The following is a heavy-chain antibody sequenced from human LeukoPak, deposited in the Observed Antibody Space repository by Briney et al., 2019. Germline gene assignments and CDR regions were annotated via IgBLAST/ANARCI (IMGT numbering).Heavy chain of an antibody. CDR3: AGFIAAAGKVFDY. D-gene: IGHD6-13*01. CDR2: IKQDGSEK. J-gene: IGHJ4*02. V-gene: IGHV3-7*01. Sequence: GGSLRLSCAASGFTFSSYWMSWVRQAPGKGLEWVANIKQDGSEKYYVDSVKGRFTISRDNAKNSLYVQMNSLRAEDTAVYYCAGFIAAAGKVFDYWGQGTLVTVSS. CDR1: GFTFSSYW.